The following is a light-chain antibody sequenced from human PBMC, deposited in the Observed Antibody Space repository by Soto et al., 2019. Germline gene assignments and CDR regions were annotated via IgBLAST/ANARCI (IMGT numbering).Light chain of an antibody. Sequence: QSALTQPASVSGSPGQAITVSCTGISGDVGTYNLVSWYQQHPGKAPKLIIYGGNKRPSGVSDRFSGSQSGDTASLTISGLQTEDEADYYCCSYANYNTFVVFGGGTKVTVL. V-gene: IGLV2-23*03. J-gene: IGLJ3*02. CDR1: SGDVGTYNL. CDR2: GGN. CDR3: CSYANYNTFVV.